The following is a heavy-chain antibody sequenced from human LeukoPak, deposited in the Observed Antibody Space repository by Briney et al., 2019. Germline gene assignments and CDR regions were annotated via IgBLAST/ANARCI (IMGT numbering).Heavy chain of an antibody. J-gene: IGHJ4*02. V-gene: IGHV3-21*01. Sequence: GGSLRLSCAASGFTYNNYGMNWVRQAPGKGLEWVSSISSSSKYIYYADSVKGRFTISRDNAKNSLYLQMNSLRAEDTAVYYCARDSRYGDPGDYWGQGTLVTVSS. CDR2: ISSSSKYI. D-gene: IGHD4-17*01. CDR1: GFTYNNYG. CDR3: ARDSRYGDPGDY.